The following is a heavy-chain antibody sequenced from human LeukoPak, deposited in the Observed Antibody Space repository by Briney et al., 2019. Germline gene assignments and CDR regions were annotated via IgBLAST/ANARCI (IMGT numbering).Heavy chain of an antibody. CDR2: IYYSGST. CDR3: ARWRGGSGSYRGYYFDY. CDR1: GGSISSYY. D-gene: IGHD3-10*01. Sequence: SETLSLTCTVSGGSISSYYWSWIRQPPGKGLEWIGYIYYSGSTNYNPSLKSRVTISVDTSKNQISLKLSSVTAADTAVYYWARWRGGSGSYRGYYFDYWGQGTLVTVSS. J-gene: IGHJ4*02. V-gene: IGHV4-59*01.